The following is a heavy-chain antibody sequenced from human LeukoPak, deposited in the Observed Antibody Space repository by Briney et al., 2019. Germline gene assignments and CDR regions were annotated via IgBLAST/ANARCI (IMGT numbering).Heavy chain of an antibody. CDR1: GGSISSSSYY. J-gene: IGHJ4*02. CDR3: AREDYGGNSAPY. CDR2: IYYSGST. D-gene: IGHD4-23*01. V-gene: IGHV4-39*07. Sequence: NPSETLSLTCTVSGGSISSSSYYWGWIRQPPGKGLEWIGSIYYSGSTYYNPSLKSRVTISVDTSKNQFSLKLSSVTAADTAVYYCAREDYGGNSAPYWGQGTLVTVSS.